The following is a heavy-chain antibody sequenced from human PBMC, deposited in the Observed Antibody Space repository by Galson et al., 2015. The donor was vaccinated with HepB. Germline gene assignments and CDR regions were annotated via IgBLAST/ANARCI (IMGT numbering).Heavy chain of an antibody. Sequence: SLRLSCAASGFTLNNYWMHWARQVTGRGLVWLTGLNSDGSETIYADSVKGRFTISRDNAKNTLFLQLNSLRADDTAVYYCFSEVNKPAVYWGQGTLVTVSS. J-gene: IGHJ4*02. CDR2: LNSDGSET. D-gene: IGHD1-14*01. CDR3: FSEVNKPAVY. V-gene: IGHV3-74*01. CDR1: GFTLNNYW.